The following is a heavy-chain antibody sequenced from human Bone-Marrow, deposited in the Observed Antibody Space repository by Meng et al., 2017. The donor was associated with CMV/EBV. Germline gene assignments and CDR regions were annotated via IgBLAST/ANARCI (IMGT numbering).Heavy chain of an antibody. CDR2: IAYDGSNK. D-gene: IGHD2-2*02. CDR3: AKDKGVPKYQMLYKEGFDY. J-gene: IGHJ4*02. V-gene: IGHV3-30*04. Sequence: GESLKISCAASGFTFRSYAMHWVRQAPGKGLEWEAVIAYDGSNKYHADPVKGRFTISRDNSKNTLYLQMNSLRAEDTTVHYCAKDKGVPKYQMLYKEGFDYWGQGTLVTVSS. CDR1: GFTFRSYA.